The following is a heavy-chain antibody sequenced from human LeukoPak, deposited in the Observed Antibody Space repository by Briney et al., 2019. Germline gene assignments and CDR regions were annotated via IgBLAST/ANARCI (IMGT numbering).Heavy chain of an antibody. CDR2: INSRASTI. V-gene: IGHV3-48*03. CDR3: ARDSAFDY. Sequence: GGSLRLSCAASGFTFNSYEMNWVRQAPGKGLEWVAYINSRASTIYYADSVKGRFTISRDNAKNSLYLQMNSLRGEDTAVHYCARDSAFDYWGQGTLVTVSS. D-gene: IGHD6-25*01. CDR1: GFTFNSYE. J-gene: IGHJ4*02.